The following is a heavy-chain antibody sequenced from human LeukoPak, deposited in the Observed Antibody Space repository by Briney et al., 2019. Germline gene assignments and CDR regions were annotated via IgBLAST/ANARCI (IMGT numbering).Heavy chain of an antibody. D-gene: IGHD4-17*01. CDR3: AKGGYGDYVHYYYYYMDV. J-gene: IGHJ6*03. CDR1: GFTFSSYG. Sequence: GGSLRLSCAASGFTFSSYGMSWVRQAPGKGLEWVSAISGSGGSTYYADSVKGRFTISRDNSKNTLYLQMNSLRAEDTAVYYCAKGGYGDYVHYYYYYMDVWGKGTTVTISS. V-gene: IGHV3-23*01. CDR2: ISGSGGST.